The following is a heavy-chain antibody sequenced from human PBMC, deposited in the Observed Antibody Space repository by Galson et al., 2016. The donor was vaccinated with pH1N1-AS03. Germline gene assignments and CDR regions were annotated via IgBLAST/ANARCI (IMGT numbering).Heavy chain of an antibody. D-gene: IGHD3-3*01. CDR2: IHPGGDT. Sequence: SLRLSCAASGFRVSSDSMTWVRQAPGKGLEWVSVIHPGGDTYNADSVKGRFTISRDNFENMVYLQMNSLRPEDTAVYYCAGDEGFANGINVWGQGTTVTVSS. CDR1: GFRVSSDS. CDR3: AGDEGFANGINV. V-gene: IGHV3-66*02. J-gene: IGHJ6*02.